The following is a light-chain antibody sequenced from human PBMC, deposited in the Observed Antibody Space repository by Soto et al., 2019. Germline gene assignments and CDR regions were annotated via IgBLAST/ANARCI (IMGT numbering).Light chain of an antibody. V-gene: IGKV4-1*01. CDR3: QQYYSIPYT. Sequence: DIVMTQSPDSLAVSMGERATINCKSSQTVLYSSDNKNFLTWYQQRPGQPPKLLIYWASTRESGVPDRFSGSGSGTDFTLTISNLQAEDVAVYYCQQYYSIPYTFCQGTKLEIK. J-gene: IGKJ2*01. CDR2: WAS. CDR1: QTVLYSSDNKNF.